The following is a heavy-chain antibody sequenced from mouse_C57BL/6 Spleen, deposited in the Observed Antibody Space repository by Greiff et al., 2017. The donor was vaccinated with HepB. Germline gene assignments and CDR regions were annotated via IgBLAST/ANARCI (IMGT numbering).Heavy chain of an antibody. CDR1: GYTFTSYW. J-gene: IGHJ3*01. CDR3: ARSGDYERSSWFAY. Sequence: VQLQQPGAELVKPGASVKLSCKASGYTFTSYWMHWVKQRPGQGLEWIGMIHPNSGSTNYNEKFKSKATLTVDKSSSTAYMQLSILTSEDSAVYYCARSGDYERSSWFAYWGQGTLVTVSA. D-gene: IGHD2-4*01. V-gene: IGHV1-64*01. CDR2: IHPNSGST.